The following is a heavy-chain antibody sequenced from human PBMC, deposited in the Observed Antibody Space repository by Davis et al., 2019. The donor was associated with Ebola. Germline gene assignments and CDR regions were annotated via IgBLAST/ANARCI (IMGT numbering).Heavy chain of an antibody. CDR3: ALIPYRSRWNDGFDI. CDR1: GYRFTSYW. CDR2: IYPADSDV. J-gene: IGHJ3*02. D-gene: IGHD1-1*01. Sequence: GESLKISCKGSGYRFTSYWVGWVRQTSGRGLEWMGIIYPADSDVIYSPAFQGQITISVDRSISTAYLQWRSLKASDTAMYYCALIPYRSRWNDGFDIWGQGTKVTVSS. V-gene: IGHV5-51*01.